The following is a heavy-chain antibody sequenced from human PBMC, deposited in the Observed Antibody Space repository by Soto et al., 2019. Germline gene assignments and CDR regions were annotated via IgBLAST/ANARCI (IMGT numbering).Heavy chain of an antibody. Sequence: QGQLVESGGGVVQPGRSLRLSCAASGFIFSDYAMHWVRQSPGKGLEWVAVISYGGDNKYYADSVRGRFAISRDNLKNTLDLKMNSLNPEDTAVYHCAKARHSTSWYGLEADFWGQGTLVTVSS. CDR1: GFIFSDYA. J-gene: IGHJ4*02. CDR2: ISYGGDNK. V-gene: IGHV3-30*09. D-gene: IGHD6-13*01. CDR3: AKARHSTSWYGLEADF.